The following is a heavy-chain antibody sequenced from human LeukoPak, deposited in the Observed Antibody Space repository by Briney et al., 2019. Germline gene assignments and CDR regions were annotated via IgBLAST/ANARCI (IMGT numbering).Heavy chain of an antibody. CDR2: IYYSGST. CDR3: ARGSGYEKSLFDY. V-gene: IGHV4-59*01. Sequence: SETLSLTCTVSGGSISSYYWSWIRQPPGKGLEWIGYIYYSGSTNYHPSLKSRVTISVDTSKNQFSLKLSSVTAADTAVYYCARGSGYEKSLFDYWGQGTLVTVSS. J-gene: IGHJ4*02. D-gene: IGHD5-12*01. CDR1: GGSISSYY.